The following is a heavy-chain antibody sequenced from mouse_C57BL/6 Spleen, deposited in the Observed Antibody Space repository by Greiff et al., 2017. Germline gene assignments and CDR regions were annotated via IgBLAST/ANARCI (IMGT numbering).Heavy chain of an antibody. Sequence: VQLQQSGPELVKPGASVKISCKASGYAFSSSWMNWVKQRPGKGLEWIGRIYPGDGDTNYNGKFKGKATLTADKSSSTAYMQLSSLTSEDSAVYGCARLGRRGYFDYWGQGTTLTVSS. CDR2: IYPGDGDT. CDR1: GYAFSSSW. CDR3: ARLGRRGYFDY. J-gene: IGHJ2*01. D-gene: IGHD4-1*01. V-gene: IGHV1-82*01.